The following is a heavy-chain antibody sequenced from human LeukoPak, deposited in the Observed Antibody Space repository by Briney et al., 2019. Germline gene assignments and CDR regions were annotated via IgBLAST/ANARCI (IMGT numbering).Heavy chain of an antibody. CDR1: GYAFNIYG. CDR2: ISYDERDK. Sequence: PGGSLRLCCAASGYAFNIYGMHWVRQAPGRGLEWVAAISYDERDKFYADSVKGRFTISRDNSKNILYLQMNSLGAEDTAVYYCAKGSYTSSSRGLDYWGQGTLVTVSS. J-gene: IGHJ4*02. V-gene: IGHV3-30*18. CDR3: AKGSYTSSSRGLDY. D-gene: IGHD6-6*01.